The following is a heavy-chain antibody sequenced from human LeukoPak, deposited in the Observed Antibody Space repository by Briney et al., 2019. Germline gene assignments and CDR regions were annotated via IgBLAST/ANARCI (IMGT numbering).Heavy chain of an antibody. D-gene: IGHD5-24*01. CDR2: ISAYNGNT. Sequence: ASVKVSCEASHYTFTSYGISWVRQAPGQGLEWMGWISAYNGNTNYAQNLQDRVTLTTDTSTSTAYMELRSLRSDDTAVYYCARDIREMSTVTYYYYYGMDVWGQGTTVTVSS. J-gene: IGHJ6*02. V-gene: IGHV1-18*01. CDR3: ARDIREMSTVTYYYYYGMDV. CDR1: HYTFTSYG.